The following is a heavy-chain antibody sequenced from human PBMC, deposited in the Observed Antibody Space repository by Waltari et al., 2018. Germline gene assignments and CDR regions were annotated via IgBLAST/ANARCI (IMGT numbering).Heavy chain of an antibody. CDR1: GFTFSSYG. J-gene: IGHJ4*02. V-gene: IGHV3-30*18. CDR3: AKDSQYSSSWYDY. CDR2: IWYDGSNK. D-gene: IGHD6-13*01. Sequence: QVQLVESGGGVVQPGRSLRLSCAASGFTFSSYGMHWVRQAPGKGREWVVVIWYDGSNKYYADSVKGRFTISRDNSKNTLYLQMNSLRAEDTAVYYCAKDSQYSSSWYDYWGQGTLVTVSS.